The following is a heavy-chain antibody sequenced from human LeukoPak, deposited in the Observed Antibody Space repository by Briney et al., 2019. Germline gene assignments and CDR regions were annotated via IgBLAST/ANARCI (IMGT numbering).Heavy chain of an antibody. CDR3: AGEGRDSGYDYYDY. CDR1: GFTFSDYY. D-gene: IGHD5-12*01. CDR2: ISTSGSSI. Sequence: GGSLRLSCEASGFTFSDYYMSWIRQAPGKGLEWLSYISTSGSSILYADSVKGRFTISRDNAEKSLYLQMNSLRAEDTAVYYCAGEGRDSGYDYYDYWGQGSLVTVSS. J-gene: IGHJ4*02. V-gene: IGHV3-11*01.